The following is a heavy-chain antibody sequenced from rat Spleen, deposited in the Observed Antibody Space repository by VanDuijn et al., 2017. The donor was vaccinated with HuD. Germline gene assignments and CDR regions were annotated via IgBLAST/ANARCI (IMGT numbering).Heavy chain of an antibody. CDR2: ITGSGDTT. Sequence: EVQLVESGGGLVQPGRSLKLSCVASGFTFNYYWMTWIRQAPGKGLEWVATITGSGDTTFYPDSVKGRFTISRDDAKSTLYLQMNSLRSEDTATYYCTRENWGQGVMVTVSS. CDR3: TREN. V-gene: IGHV5-31*01. CDR1: GFTFNYYW. J-gene: IGHJ2*01.